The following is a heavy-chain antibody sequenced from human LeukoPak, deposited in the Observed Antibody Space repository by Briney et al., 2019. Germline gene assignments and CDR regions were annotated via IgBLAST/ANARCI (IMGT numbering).Heavy chain of an antibody. CDR3: ARETPLYSGTAFDI. V-gene: IGHV4-4*08. Sequence: SETLSLTCTVSGTSVRTYFWSWIRQSPGRGLEWIGNIYSSGTTTYNPSLNSRVTISIDTSKNQVFLRLNAVSAVDTAVYYCARETPLYSGTAFDIWGQGTLVSVSS. J-gene: IGHJ3*02. CDR2: IYSSGTT. CDR1: GTSVRTYF. D-gene: IGHD2-21*01.